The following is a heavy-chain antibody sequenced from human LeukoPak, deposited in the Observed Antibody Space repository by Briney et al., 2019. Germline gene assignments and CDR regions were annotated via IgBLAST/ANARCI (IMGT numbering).Heavy chain of an antibody. CDR3: ARDGSHDFWSGSHYFDY. D-gene: IGHD3-3*01. CDR2: ISYDGTTK. CDR1: GFTFSSYG. Sequence: PGGSLRLSCAASGFTFSSYGMHWVRQAPGKGLEWVAVISYDGTTKYYADSVKGRFTISRDNSKNTLYLQMNSLRAEDTAVYYCARDGSHDFWSGSHYFDYWGQGTLVTVSS. V-gene: IGHV3-30*03. J-gene: IGHJ4*02.